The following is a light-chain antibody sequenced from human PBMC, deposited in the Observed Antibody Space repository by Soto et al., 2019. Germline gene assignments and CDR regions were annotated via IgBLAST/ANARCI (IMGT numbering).Light chain of an antibody. V-gene: IGKV1-39*01. J-gene: IGKJ2*01. CDR3: QQRYNTPPDT. Sequence: DIPMTQSPSSLSASVGDRVTITCRASQSITTYLNWYQQKPGKAPKLLIYLASSLQSGVPSRFSGSGFGTDFALTIYSLQAEDSAAYYCQQRYNTPPDTFGQGTKLEIK. CDR2: LAS. CDR1: QSITTY.